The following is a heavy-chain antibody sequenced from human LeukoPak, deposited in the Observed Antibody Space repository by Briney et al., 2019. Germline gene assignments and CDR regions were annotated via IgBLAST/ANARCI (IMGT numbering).Heavy chain of an antibody. D-gene: IGHD6-6*01. CDR3: ARGGGSSS. V-gene: IGHV3-7*01. J-gene: IGHJ5*02. CDR1: GFSFRNFW. CDR2: IKPDGSAT. Sequence: GGSLRLSSAASGFSFRNFWMSRVRQAPGKGLEGVANIKPDGSATNYVDSVKGRFTISRDNAKNSLDLQLNSLRAEDTAVYYCARGGGSSSWGQGTLVTVSS.